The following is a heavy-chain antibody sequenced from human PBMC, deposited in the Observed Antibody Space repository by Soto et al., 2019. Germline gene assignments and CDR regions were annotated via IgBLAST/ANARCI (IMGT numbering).Heavy chain of an antibody. CDR2: IIPIFGTA. J-gene: IGHJ1*01. Sequence: QVQLVQSGAEVKKPGSSVKVSCKASGGTFSSYAISWVRQAPGQGLEWMGGIIPIFGTANYAQKFQGRVTITADKSTSTAYTELSSLRSEDTAVYYCARDPGDDSSGYYYFEQYFQHWGQGTLVTVSS. D-gene: IGHD3-22*01. CDR1: GGTFSSYA. V-gene: IGHV1-69*06. CDR3: ARDPGDDSSGYYYFEQYFQH.